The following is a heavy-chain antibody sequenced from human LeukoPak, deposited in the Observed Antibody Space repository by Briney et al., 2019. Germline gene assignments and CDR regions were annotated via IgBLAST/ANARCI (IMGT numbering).Heavy chain of an antibody. CDR2: IYPGDSDT. D-gene: IGHD3-22*01. V-gene: IGHV5-51*01. Sequence: GESLKISCKGSGYSFTSYWIGWVRQMPGKGLEWMGIIYPGDSDTRYSPSFQGQVTISADKSISTAYPQWSSLKASDTAMYYCARRRYYYDSSGYRKRYYYFDYWGQGTLVTISS. CDR3: ARRRYYYDSSGYRKRYYYFDY. CDR1: GYSFTSYW. J-gene: IGHJ4*02.